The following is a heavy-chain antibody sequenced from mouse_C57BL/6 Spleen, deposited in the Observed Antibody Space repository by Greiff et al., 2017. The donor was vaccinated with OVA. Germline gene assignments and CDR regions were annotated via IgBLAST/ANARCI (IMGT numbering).Heavy chain of an antibody. CDR1: GYTFTSYG. CDR3: AREDIGNYDYFDY. V-gene: IGHV1-81*01. D-gene: IGHD2-1*01. Sequence: QVQLKQSGAELARPGASVKLSCKASGYTFTSYGISWVKQRTGQGLEWIGEIYPRSGNTYYNEKFKGKATLTADKSSSTAYMELRSLTSEDSAVYFCAREDIGNYDYFDYWGQGTTLTVSS. J-gene: IGHJ2*01. CDR2: IYPRSGNT.